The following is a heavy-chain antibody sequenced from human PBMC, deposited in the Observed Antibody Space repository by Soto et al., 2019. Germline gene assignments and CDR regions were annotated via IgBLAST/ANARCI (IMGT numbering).Heavy chain of an antibody. CDR1: GYSISSGYY. D-gene: IGHD1-7*01. CDR2: IYHSGST. CDR3: ARVDNWNYLTNYYGMDV. V-gene: IGHV4-38-2*01. Sequence: SETLSLTCAVSGYSISSGYYWGWIRQPPGKGLEWIGSIYHSGSTYYNPSLKSRVIISVDTSKNQFSLKLSSVTAADTAVYYCARVDNWNYLTNYYGMDVWGQGTTVTVSS. J-gene: IGHJ6*02.